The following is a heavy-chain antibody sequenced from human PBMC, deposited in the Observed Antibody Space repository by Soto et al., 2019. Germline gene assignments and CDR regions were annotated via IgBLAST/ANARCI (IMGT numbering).Heavy chain of an antibody. J-gene: IGHJ6*02. CDR1: GGTFSSSG. V-gene: IGHV1-69*11. Sequence: QVHLVQSGTEVKKPGSSVKVSCKASGGTFSSSGFSWVRQAPGQGLEWMGMIVPSLDTTNYAQKFQARVTITADEVTSTAYMELRSLRSEDTAVYYCARWPQPRYTADPYAVDEWGQGTRVIVSS. CDR2: IVPSLDTT. D-gene: IGHD3-16*02. CDR3: ARWPQPRYTADPYAVDE.